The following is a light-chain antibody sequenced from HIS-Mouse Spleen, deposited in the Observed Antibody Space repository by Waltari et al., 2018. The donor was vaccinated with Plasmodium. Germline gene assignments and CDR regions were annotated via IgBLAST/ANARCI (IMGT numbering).Light chain of an antibody. J-gene: IGKJ3*01. CDR3: QQYNNWSFT. Sequence: EIVMTQSPATLSVSPGERATLSCTASQSVSSNLACYQQKPGQAPRLLIYGASTRATGIPARFSGSGSGTEFTLTISSLQSEDFAVYYCQQYNNWSFTFGPGTKVDIK. CDR1: QSVSSN. V-gene: IGKV3-15*01. CDR2: GAS.